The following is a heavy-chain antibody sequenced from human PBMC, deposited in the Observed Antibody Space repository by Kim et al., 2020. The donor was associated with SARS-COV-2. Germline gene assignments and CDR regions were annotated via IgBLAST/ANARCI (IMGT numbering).Heavy chain of an antibody. D-gene: IGHD3-3*01. V-gene: IGHV1-8*01. CDR1: GYTFTSYD. CDR3: ARRTIFGVVILENPSPYYYYGMDV. Sequence: ASVKVSCKASGYTFTSYDINWVRQATGQGLEWMGWMNPNSGNTGYAQKFQGRVTMTRNTSISTAYMELSSLRSEDTAVYYCARRTIFGVVILENPSPYYYYGMDVWGQGTTVTVSS. J-gene: IGHJ6*02. CDR2: MNPNSGNT.